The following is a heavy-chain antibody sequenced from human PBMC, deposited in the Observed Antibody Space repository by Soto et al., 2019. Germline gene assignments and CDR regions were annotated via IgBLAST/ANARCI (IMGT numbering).Heavy chain of an antibody. V-gene: IGHV3-7*04. CDR1: GFTFSSYW. CDR2: IKQDESEK. Sequence: EVQLVESGGGLVQPGGSLRLSCAASGFTFSSYWMNWVRQAPGKGLEWVANIKQDESEKYYVDSVKGRFTISRDNARNLLYLQMNSLRVEDTAVYFCAGGSGWLVTDWGQGTLVTVSS. CDR3: AGGSGWLVTD. D-gene: IGHD6-19*01. J-gene: IGHJ4*02.